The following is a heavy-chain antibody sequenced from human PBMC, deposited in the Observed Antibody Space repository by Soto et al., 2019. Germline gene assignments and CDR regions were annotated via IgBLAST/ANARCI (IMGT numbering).Heavy chain of an antibody. V-gene: IGHV4-39*01. J-gene: IGHJ3*02. D-gene: IGHD4-17*01. CDR1: GGSISSSSYY. CDR2: IYYSGNT. Sequence: SETLSLTCTVSGGSISSSSYYWGWIRQPPGKGLEWIGSIYYSGNTYYNPSLKSRVTISVDTSKNQFSLQLSSVTAADTAVYYCGRYGNDAFDIWGQGTMVTVSS. CDR3: GRYGNDAFDI.